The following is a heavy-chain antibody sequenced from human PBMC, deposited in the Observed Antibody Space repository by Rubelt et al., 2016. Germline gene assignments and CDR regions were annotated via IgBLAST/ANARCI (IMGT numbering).Heavy chain of an antibody. CDR3: AGIAAAGYYYGMDV. D-gene: IGHD6-13*01. Sequence: EVQLVESGGGLVKPGGSLRLSCAASGFTFSSYSMNWVRQAPGKGLEWVSSISSSSSYIYYADSVKGRFTISRDNAKNSLYLQMNSLRAEDTAVYYCAGIAAAGYYYGMDVWGQGTTVTVSS. J-gene: IGHJ6*02. V-gene: IGHV3-21*01. CDR2: ISSSSSYI. CDR1: GFTFSSYS.